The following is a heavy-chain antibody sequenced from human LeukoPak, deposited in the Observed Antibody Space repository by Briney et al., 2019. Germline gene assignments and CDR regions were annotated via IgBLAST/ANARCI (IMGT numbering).Heavy chain of an antibody. V-gene: IGHV4-30-4*01. Sequence: SETLSVTCTVSGGSISSGDYYWSWIRQPPGKGLEWIGYIYYSGSTYYNPSLKSRVTISVDTSKNQFSLKLSSVTAADTAVYYCARYGSGGDYFDYWGQGTLVTVSS. J-gene: IGHJ4*02. CDR1: GGSISSGDYY. CDR3: ARYGSGGDYFDY. D-gene: IGHD3-10*01. CDR2: IYYSGST.